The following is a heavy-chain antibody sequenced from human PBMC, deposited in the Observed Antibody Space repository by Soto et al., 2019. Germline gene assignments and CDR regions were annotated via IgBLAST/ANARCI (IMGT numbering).Heavy chain of an antibody. Sequence: GGCLRLSCAASGFTFSGYSMNWVRQAPGKGLEWVSYISSSSSTIYYADSVKGRFTISRDNSKNTLYLQMNSLRAEDTAVYYCAKSYDSSGYFGSEADGFDSCGQGALLTISS. V-gene: IGHV3-48*01. D-gene: IGHD3-22*01. CDR1: GFTFSGYS. J-gene: IGHJ4*02. CDR3: AKSYDSSGYFGSEADGFDS. CDR2: ISSSSSTI.